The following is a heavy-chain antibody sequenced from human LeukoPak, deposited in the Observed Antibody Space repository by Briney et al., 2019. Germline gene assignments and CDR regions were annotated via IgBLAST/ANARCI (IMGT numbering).Heavy chain of an antibody. J-gene: IGHJ4*02. CDR3: AKRPTYYDILTGPFDY. Sequence: GGSLRLSCAASGFTFSNYAMTWVRQAPGKGLEWVSVISGSGGSTYYADSVKGRFTISRDNSKNTLYLQMNSLRAEDTAVYYCAKRPTYYDILTGPFDYWGQGTLVTVSS. CDR2: ISGSGGST. V-gene: IGHV3-23*01. CDR1: GFTFSNYA. D-gene: IGHD3-9*01.